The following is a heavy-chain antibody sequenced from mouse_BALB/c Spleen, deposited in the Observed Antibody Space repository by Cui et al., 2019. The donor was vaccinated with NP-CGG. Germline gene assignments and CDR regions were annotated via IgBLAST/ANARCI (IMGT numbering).Heavy chain of an antibody. CDR2: IDPNSGGT. D-gene: IGHD1-1*01. CDR1: GYTFTSYW. J-gene: IGHJ2*01. CDR3: ARYDYYGSSYFDY. Sequence: QFQLQQPEADLVNPGASGMLYGKASGYTFTSYWMHWVKQRPGRGLEWIGRIDPNSGGTKYNEKFKSKATLTVDKPSSTAYMQLSSLTSEDSAVYYCARYDYYGSSYFDYWGQGTTLTVSS. V-gene: IGHV1-72*01.